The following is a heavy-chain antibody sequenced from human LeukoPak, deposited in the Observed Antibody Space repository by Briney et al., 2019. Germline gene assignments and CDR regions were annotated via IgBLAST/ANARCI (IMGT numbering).Heavy chain of an antibody. CDR3: ARGELYKFDY. Sequence: SETLSLTCAVYGGSFSGYYWSWIRQPPGKGLEWIGEINHSGSTNYNPSLKSRVTISVDTSKNQFSLKLSSVTAADTAVYYCARGELYKFDYWGQGTLVTVSS. J-gene: IGHJ4*02. CDR2: INHSGST. CDR1: GGSFSGYY. D-gene: IGHD3-10*01. V-gene: IGHV4-34*01.